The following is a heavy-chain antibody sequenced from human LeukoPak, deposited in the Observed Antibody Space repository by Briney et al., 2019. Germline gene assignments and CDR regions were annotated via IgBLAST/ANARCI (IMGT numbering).Heavy chain of an antibody. V-gene: IGHV3-30-3*01. CDR3: ARDHHRDILTGESLDY. D-gene: IGHD3-9*01. Sequence: PGGSLRLSCAASGFTFSSYAMHWVRQAPGKGLEWVAVISYDGSSKYYADSVKGRFTISRDNSKNTLYLQMNSLRAEDTAVYYCARDHHRDILTGESLDYWGQGTLVTVSS. CDR2: ISYDGSSK. CDR1: GFTFSSYA. J-gene: IGHJ4*02.